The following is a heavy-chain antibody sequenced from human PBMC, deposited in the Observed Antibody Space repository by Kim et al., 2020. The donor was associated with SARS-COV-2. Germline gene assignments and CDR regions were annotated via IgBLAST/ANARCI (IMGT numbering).Heavy chain of an antibody. CDR1: GFTFDDYA. V-gene: IGHV3-43*02. Sequence: GGSLRLSCAASGFTFDDYAMHWVRQAPGKGLEWVSLISGDGGSTYYADSVKGRFTISRDNSKNSLYLQMNSLRTEDTALYYCAKDSGGITMIVVVTEGFDFWGQGTTVTVSS. CDR2: ISGDGGST. CDR3: AKDSGGITMIVVVTEGFDF. J-gene: IGHJ6*02. D-gene: IGHD3-22*01.